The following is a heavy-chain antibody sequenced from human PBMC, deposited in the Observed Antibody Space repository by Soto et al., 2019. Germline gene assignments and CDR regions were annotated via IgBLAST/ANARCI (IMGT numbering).Heavy chain of an antibody. CDR2: INAGNGNT. CDR1: GYTFTSYA. J-gene: IGHJ6*02. D-gene: IGHD3-3*01. CDR3: ARRRCSGGSCHKTAFFDYWGQGTLVTVSSGKDPARSLASYYDFWSGYYPYGMDV. Sequence: ASVKVSCKASGYTFTSYAMHWVRQAPGQRLEWMGWINAGNGNTKYSQKFQGRVTITRDTSASTAYMELSSLRSEDTAVYYCARRRCSGGSCHKTAFFDYWGQGTLVTVSSGKDPARSLASYYDFWSGYYPYGMDVWGQGTTVTVSS. V-gene: IGHV1-3*01.